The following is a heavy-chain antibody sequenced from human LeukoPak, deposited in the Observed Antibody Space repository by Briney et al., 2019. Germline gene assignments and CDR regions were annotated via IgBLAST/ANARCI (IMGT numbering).Heavy chain of an antibody. CDR2: IYTSGST. CDR3: ARPKYGDAAYFAL. J-gene: IGHJ2*01. D-gene: IGHD4-17*01. V-gene: IGHV4-61*02. Sequence: SETLSLTCTVSGGSISSGSYYWSWIRQPAGKGLEWIGRIYTSGSTNYNPSLKSRVTISVDTSKNQFSLKLSSVTAADTAVYYCARPKYGDAAYFALWGRGALVTVSS. CDR1: GGSISSGSYY.